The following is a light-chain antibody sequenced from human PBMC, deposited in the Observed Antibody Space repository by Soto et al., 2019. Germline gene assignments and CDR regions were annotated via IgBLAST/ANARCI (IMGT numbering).Light chain of an antibody. V-gene: IGKV1-27*01. Sequence: DIQMTQSPSSLSASVGDRVTITCRASQDIINYLAWYQQKPGTVPKLLIYRASTLQSGVPSRFSGSGSGTDFTLTISSLQPEDVATYYCQRYNSLPITFGQGTRLEI. J-gene: IGKJ5*01. CDR1: QDIINY. CDR3: QRYNSLPIT. CDR2: RAS.